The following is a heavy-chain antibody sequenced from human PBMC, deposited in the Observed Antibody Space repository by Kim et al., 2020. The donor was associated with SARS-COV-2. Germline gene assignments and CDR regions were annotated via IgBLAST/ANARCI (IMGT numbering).Heavy chain of an antibody. Sequence: GGSLRLSCAASGFTFSSYGMHWVRQAPGKGLEWVAVIWYDGSNKYYADSVKGRFTISRDNSKNTLYLQMNSLRAEDTAVYYCARGHSTTMAPSDSGMDDWGQGTLVTVSS. CDR1: GFTFSSYG. J-gene: IGHJ4*01. D-gene: IGHD3-3*01. CDR2: IWYDGSNK. CDR3: ARGHSTTMAPSDSGMDD. V-gene: IGHV3-33*01.